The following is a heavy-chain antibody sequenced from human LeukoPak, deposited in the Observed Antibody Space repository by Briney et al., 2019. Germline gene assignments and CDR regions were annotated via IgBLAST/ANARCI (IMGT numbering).Heavy chain of an antibody. V-gene: IGHV4-34*01. CDR1: GGSFSAYY. CDR2: INHSGST. J-gene: IGHJ4*02. Sequence: PSETLSLTCAVYGGSFSAYYWSWIRQPPEKGLEWIGEINHSGSTNYNPSLKSRVAISVDTSKNQFSLKLSSVTAADTAVYYCARVHYGDSGLGSDIFDYWGQGTLVTVSS. D-gene: IGHD4-17*01. CDR3: ARVHYGDSGLGSDIFDY.